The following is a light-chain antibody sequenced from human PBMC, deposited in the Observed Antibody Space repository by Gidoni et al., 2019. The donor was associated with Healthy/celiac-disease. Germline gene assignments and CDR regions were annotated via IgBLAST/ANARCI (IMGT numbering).Light chain of an antibody. J-gene: IGLJ1*01. CDR1: KLGANY. Sequence: SYELTQPPSVSVSPGQTASITCTGDKLGANYACWYQQKPGQSPVLFIYQDSKRPSGIPERFSGSNSGNTATLTISGTQAMDEADYYCQAWDSSINYVFGTGTKVTVL. CDR2: QDS. CDR3: QAWDSSINYV. V-gene: IGLV3-1*01.